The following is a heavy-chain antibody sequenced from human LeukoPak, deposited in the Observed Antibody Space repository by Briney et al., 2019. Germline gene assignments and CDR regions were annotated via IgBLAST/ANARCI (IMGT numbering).Heavy chain of an antibody. CDR2: IGGSGAKT. Sequence: PGGSLRLSCAASGFTFSNYAISWVRQAPGKGLDWVSTIGGSGAKTFYADSVKGRFTISRDNSQNTVHLQMNALGAEDTAVYYCAKGEFLYDILTGYYNWFDPWGQGTLVTVSS. CDR1: GFTFSNYA. CDR3: AKGEFLYDILTGYYNWFDP. V-gene: IGHV3-23*01. J-gene: IGHJ5*02. D-gene: IGHD3-9*01.